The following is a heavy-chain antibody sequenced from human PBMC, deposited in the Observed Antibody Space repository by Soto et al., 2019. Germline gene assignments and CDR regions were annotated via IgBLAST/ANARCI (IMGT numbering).Heavy chain of an antibody. V-gene: IGHV3-23*01. CDR1: GFTFSSYA. J-gene: IGHJ4*02. Sequence: GGSLRLSCAASGFTFSSYAMSWVRQAPGKGLEWVSAISGSGGSTYYADSVKGRFTISRDNSKNTLYLQMNSLRAEDTAVYYCAKLDENIVLMVYAPGGYWGQGTLVTVSS. D-gene: IGHD2-8*01. CDR3: AKLDENIVLMVYAPGGY. CDR2: ISGSGGST.